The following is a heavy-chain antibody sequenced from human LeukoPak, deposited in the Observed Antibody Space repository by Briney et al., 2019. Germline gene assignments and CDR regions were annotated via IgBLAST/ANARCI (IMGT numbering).Heavy chain of an antibody. J-gene: IGHJ3*02. CDR3: AKRARDYDSSGYYLDAFDI. Sequence: PGGSLRLSCAASGFTFSSYGMHWVRQAPGKGLEWVAVISYDGSNKYYADSEKGRFTISRDNSKNTLYLQMNSLRAEDTAVYYCAKRARDYDSSGYYLDAFDIWGQGTMVTVSS. CDR1: GFTFSSYG. CDR2: ISYDGSNK. D-gene: IGHD3-22*01. V-gene: IGHV3-30*18.